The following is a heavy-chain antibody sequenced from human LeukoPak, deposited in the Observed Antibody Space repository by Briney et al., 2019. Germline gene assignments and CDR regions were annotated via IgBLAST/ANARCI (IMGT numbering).Heavy chain of an antibody. CDR2: IYSDNT. Sequence: GGSLRLSCTVSGFTVSSNSMSWVRQAPGKGLEWVSFIYSDNTHYSDSVKGRFTISRDNPKNTLYLQINSLRAEDTAVYYCAKNNDYGGSYWYFDLWGRGALVTVSS. CDR1: GFTVSSNS. D-gene: IGHD4-23*01. J-gene: IGHJ2*01. V-gene: IGHV3-53*01. CDR3: AKNNDYGGSYWYFDL.